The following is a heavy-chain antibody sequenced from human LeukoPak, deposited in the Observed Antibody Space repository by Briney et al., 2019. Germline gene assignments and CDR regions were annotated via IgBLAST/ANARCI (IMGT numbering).Heavy chain of an antibody. CDR3: ARASTTVPNLLDH. CDR1: GFTFSTYW. J-gene: IGHJ4*02. V-gene: IGHV3-74*01. Sequence: GGSLRLSCAASGFTFSTYWMHWVRQAPGKGLVWVARIKGDGSSTIYADSVKGRFTISRGNSKNTLYLQTISLRAEDTAVYYCARASTTVPNLLDHWGRGTLVTVSS. CDR2: IKGDGSST. D-gene: IGHD4-11*01.